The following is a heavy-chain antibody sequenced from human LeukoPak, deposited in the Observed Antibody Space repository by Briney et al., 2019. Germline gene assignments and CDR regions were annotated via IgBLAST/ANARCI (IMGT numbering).Heavy chain of an antibody. D-gene: IGHD3-10*01. J-gene: IGHJ4*02. V-gene: IGHV3-48*01. CDR3: ARDHGEALDY. CDR1: GFTFSSYS. Sequence: SGGSLRLSCAASGFTFSSYSMNWVRQAPGKGLEWVSYISSSSSTIYYADSVKGRFTISRNNAKNSLYLQMNSLRAEDTAVYCCARDHGEALDYWGQGTLVTVSS. CDR2: ISSSSSTI.